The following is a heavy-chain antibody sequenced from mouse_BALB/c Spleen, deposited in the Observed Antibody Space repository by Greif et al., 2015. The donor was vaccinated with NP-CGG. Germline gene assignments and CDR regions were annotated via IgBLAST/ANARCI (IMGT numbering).Heavy chain of an antibody. V-gene: IGHV14-3*02. J-gene: IGHJ4*01. CDR3: ARGFPYYAMDY. CDR1: GFNIKDTY. CDR2: IDPANGNT. Sequence: VQLQQSGAELVKPGASVKLSCTASGFNIKDTYMHWVKQRPEQGLEWIGRIDPANGNTKYDPKFQGKATITADTSSNTAYMQLSSLTSEDTAVYYYARGFPYYAMDYWGQGTSVTVSS.